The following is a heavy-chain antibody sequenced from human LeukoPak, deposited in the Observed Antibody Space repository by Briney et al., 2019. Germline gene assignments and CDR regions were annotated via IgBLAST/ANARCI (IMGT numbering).Heavy chain of an antibody. J-gene: IGHJ4*02. CDR3: AKSPIVVVTAIPYYFDY. CDR2: ISYDGSNK. Sequence: GGSLRLSCAVSGFTFTNYAMSWVRQAPGKGLEWVAVISYDGSNKYYADSVKGRFTISRDNSKNTLYLQMNSLRAEDTAVYYCAKSPIVVVTAIPYYFDYWGQGTLVTVSS. V-gene: IGHV3-30*18. CDR1: GFTFTNYA. D-gene: IGHD2-21*02.